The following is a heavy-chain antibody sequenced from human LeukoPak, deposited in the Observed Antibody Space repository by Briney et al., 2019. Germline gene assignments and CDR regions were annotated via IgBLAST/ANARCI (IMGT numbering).Heavy chain of an antibody. D-gene: IGHD7-27*01. V-gene: IGHV3-11*04. J-gene: IGHJ4*02. Sequence: PGGSLRLSCAASGFTFSDSYMTWIRQAPGKGLEWVSYISNSGSAIYHADSVKSRFTISRDNAKSSLYLQMNSLRAEDTAVYYCGRGHWGLDYWGQGTLVTVSS. CDR3: GRGHWGLDY. CDR2: ISNSGSAI. CDR1: GFTFSDSY.